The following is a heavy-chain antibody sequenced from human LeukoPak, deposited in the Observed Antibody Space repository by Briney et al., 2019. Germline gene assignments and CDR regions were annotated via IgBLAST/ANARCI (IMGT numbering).Heavy chain of an antibody. CDR2: IWYDGSNK. CDR1: GFTFSSYG. CDR3: ARGRSGNPGTGNLMN. Sequence: PGRSLRLSCAASGFTFSSYGMHWVRQAPGKGLEWVAVIWYDGSNKYYADSVKGRFTISRDNSKNTLCPQMNSLRAEDTAVYYCARGRSGNPGTGNLMNWGQGTLVTVSS. J-gene: IGHJ4*02. V-gene: IGHV3-33*01. D-gene: IGHD1-1*01.